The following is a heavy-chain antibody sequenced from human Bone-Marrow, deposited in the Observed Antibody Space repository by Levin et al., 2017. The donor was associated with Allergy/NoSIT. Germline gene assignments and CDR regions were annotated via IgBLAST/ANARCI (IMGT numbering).Heavy chain of an antibody. J-gene: IGHJ4*02. CDR2: INHSGST. CDR3: ARGLTTVTIIEGYFDY. V-gene: IGHV4-34*01. CDR1: GGSFSGYY. Sequence: SQTLSLTCAVYGGSFSGYYWSWIRQPPGKGLEWIGEINHSGSTNYNPSLKSRVTISVDTSKNQFSLKLSSVTAADTAVYYCARGLTTVTIIEGYFDYWGQGTLVTVSS. D-gene: IGHD4-17*01.